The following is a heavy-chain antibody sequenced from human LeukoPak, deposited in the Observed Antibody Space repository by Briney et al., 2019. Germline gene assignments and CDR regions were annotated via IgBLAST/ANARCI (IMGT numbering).Heavy chain of an antibody. Sequence: GGSLRLSCAASGFTFSSYAMHWVRQAPGKGLEYVAGISSNGDSTDYANSVKGRFTISRDNSKNTLYLQMGSLRSEDMAVFYCATGIAVAAFDYWGQGTLVTVSS. CDR1: GFTFSSYA. CDR3: ATGIAVAAFDY. D-gene: IGHD6-19*01. CDR2: ISSNGDST. J-gene: IGHJ4*02. V-gene: IGHV3-64*01.